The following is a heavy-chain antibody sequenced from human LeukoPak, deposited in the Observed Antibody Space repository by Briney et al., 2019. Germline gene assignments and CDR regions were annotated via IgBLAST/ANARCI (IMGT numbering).Heavy chain of an antibody. CDR1: GFTFSSYA. J-gene: IGHJ4*02. D-gene: IGHD3-10*01. V-gene: IGHV3-64*01. CDR3: ARSITMVRGVIGY. CDR2: ISSHGGST. Sequence: GGSLRLSCVASGFTFSSYAMHWVRQAPGKGLEYVSAISSHGGSTYYANSVKGRFTISRDNSKNTLYLQMGSLRAEDTAVYYCARSITMVRGVIGYWGQGTLVTVSS.